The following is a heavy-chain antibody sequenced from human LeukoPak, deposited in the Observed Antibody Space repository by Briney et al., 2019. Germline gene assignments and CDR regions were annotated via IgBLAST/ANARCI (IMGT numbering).Heavy chain of an antibody. Sequence: PGGSLRLSCAASGFTFTTYWMHWVRQAPGKGLVWVSHINSDGSITGYADSVKGRFTISRDNAKNTLYLQMNSLRAEDTAAYYCARDAVDTANAVWGQGTTATVSS. CDR2: INSDGSIT. V-gene: IGHV3-74*01. D-gene: IGHD5-18*01. J-gene: IGHJ6*02. CDR3: ARDAVDTANAV. CDR1: GFTFTTYW.